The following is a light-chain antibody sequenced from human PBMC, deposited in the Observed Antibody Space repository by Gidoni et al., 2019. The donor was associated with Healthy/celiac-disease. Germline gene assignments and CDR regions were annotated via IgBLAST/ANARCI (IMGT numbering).Light chain of an antibody. V-gene: IGKV1-33*01. CDR2: DAS. CDR3: QQYDNLPMYT. Sequence: DIQMTQSPSSLSASVGDRVTITCQASQDISNYLNWYKQKPGKAPKLLIYDASNLETGVPSRFSGSVSGTDFPFTISSLQPEDIATYYCQQYDNLPMYTFGQVTKLEIK. J-gene: IGKJ2*01. CDR1: QDISNY.